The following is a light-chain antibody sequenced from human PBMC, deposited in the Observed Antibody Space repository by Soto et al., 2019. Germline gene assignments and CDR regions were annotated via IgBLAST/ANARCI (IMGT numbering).Light chain of an antibody. Sequence: QAVVTQEPSLTVSPGGTVTLTCSSNTGAVTSGHFPYWFQQKPGQAPRTLIYDTTNKHSWTPARFSASLLGGKAALTLSGAQPEDEADYYCLLVYSGKVVFGGGTKLTV. J-gene: IGLJ3*02. V-gene: IGLV7-46*01. CDR2: DTT. CDR1: TGAVTSGHF. CDR3: LLVYSGKVV.